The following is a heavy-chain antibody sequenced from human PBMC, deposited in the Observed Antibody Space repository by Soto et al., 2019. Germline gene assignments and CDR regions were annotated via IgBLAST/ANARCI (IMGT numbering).Heavy chain of an antibody. D-gene: IGHD5-12*01. CDR2: ISYDGSNK. CDR1: GFTFSSYG. V-gene: IGHV3-30*18. J-gene: IGHJ4*02. CDR3: AKGYSGSDSGFDY. Sequence: QVQLVESGGGVVQPGRSLRLSCAASGFTFSSYGMHWVRQAPGKGLEWVAVISYDGSNKYYADSVKGRFTISRDNSKNTLYLQMNSLRAEDTAVYYCAKGYSGSDSGFDYWGQGTLVTVSS.